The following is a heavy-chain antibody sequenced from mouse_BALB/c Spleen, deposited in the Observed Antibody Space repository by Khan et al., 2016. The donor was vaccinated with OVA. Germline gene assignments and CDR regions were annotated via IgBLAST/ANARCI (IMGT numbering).Heavy chain of an antibody. Sequence: EVQLQESGPSLVKPSQTLSLSCSVTGDSITSGFWNWIRKFPGNKFEYLGYITYSGNIYYNPSLKSRISITRDTSKSQYYLQLNSVTTKDTATDYCARSYGSWAMDYWGQGTSVTVSS. CDR1: GDSITSGF. CDR2: ITYSGNI. CDR3: ARSYGSWAMDY. V-gene: IGHV3-8*02. D-gene: IGHD1-1*01. J-gene: IGHJ4*01.